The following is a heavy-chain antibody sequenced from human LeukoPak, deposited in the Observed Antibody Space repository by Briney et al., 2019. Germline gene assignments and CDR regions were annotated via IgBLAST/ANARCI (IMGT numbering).Heavy chain of an antibody. J-gene: IGHJ4*02. CDR1: GFTFGDYA. D-gene: IGHD5-18*01. CDR2: IRSKAYGGTT. Sequence: GGSLRLSCTASGFTFGDYAMSWVRQAPGKGLEWVGFIRSKAYGGTTEYAASVKGRFTISRDDSKSIAYLQMNSLKTEDTAVYYCTRVKDTAMVPNYWGQGTLVTVSS. CDR3: TRVKDTAMVPNY. V-gene: IGHV3-49*04.